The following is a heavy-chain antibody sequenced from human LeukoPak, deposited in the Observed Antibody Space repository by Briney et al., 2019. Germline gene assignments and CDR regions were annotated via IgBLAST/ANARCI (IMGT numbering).Heavy chain of an antibody. CDR2: INPIFGTA. J-gene: IGHJ4*02. CDR3: ASVITMVRGGNNYYFDY. Sequence: GASVKVSCKASGGTFSSYAISWVGQAAGQGLEWMGGINPIFGTANYAQKFQGRVTITADKSTSTAYMELSSLRSEDTAVYYCASVITMVRGGNNYYFDYWGQGTLVTVSS. V-gene: IGHV1-69*06. D-gene: IGHD3-10*01. CDR1: GGTFSSYA.